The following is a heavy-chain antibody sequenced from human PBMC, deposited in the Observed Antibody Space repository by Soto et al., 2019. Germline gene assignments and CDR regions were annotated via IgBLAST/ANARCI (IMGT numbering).Heavy chain of an antibody. CDR1: GFSFGSYA. D-gene: IGHD3-3*01. CDR2: ISGSDGKT. CDR3: ARWSYLDY. J-gene: IGHJ4*02. V-gene: IGHV3-23*01. Sequence: GSLRICCAASGFSFGSYALSWVRQAPGKGLEWVSTISGSDGKTFYADAVKGRFSISRDTSQNTLYLQMNSLRADDTAIYYCARWSYLDYWGQGTRVTVSS.